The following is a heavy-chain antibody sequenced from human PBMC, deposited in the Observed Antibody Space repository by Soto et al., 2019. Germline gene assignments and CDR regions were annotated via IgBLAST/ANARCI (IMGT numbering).Heavy chain of an antibody. D-gene: IGHD7-27*01. CDR2: ISSSGGST. CDR1: GFTFSSYT. J-gene: IGHJ4*02. Sequence: EVQLLESGGGLVQPGGSLRLSCAASGFTFSSYTISWVRQGPGKGLEWVSGISSSGGSTVYADSVKGRFTISRDNFKNRLYLQMKSMRAENTAVYYCTKGWGDYWGQGTAVTVSS. V-gene: IGHV3-23*01. CDR3: TKGWGDY.